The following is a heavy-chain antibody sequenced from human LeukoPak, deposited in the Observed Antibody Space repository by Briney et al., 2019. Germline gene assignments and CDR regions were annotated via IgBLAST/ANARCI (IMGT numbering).Heavy chain of an antibody. CDR3: ARGPHKRGQWLVPDY. Sequence: GGSLRLSCAASGFTFSTYAMSWVRQAPGKGLEWVAVISYDGSNKYYADSVKGRFTISRDNSKNTLYLQMNSLRAEDTAVYYCARGPHKRGQWLVPDYWGQGTLVTVSS. D-gene: IGHD6-19*01. V-gene: IGHV3-30-3*01. CDR1: GFTFSTYA. CDR2: ISYDGSNK. J-gene: IGHJ4*02.